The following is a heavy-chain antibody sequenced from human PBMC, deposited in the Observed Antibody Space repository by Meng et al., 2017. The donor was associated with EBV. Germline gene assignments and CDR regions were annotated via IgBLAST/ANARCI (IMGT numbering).Heavy chain of an antibody. D-gene: IGHD3-3*02. CDR3: ARAPSTSPQGDY. Sequence: HVMLVLSGVELKKPGHSVKVYCNASGNAFTSYNMKWVRQPPGQVFEWMGRINNNTGNTTYAQGFTGRFVFSLDTSVSTAYLQISSLKAEDTAVYYCARAPSTSPQGDYWGQGTLVTVSS. V-gene: IGHV7-4-1*02. J-gene: IGHJ4*02. CDR1: GNAFTSYN. CDR2: INNNTGNT.